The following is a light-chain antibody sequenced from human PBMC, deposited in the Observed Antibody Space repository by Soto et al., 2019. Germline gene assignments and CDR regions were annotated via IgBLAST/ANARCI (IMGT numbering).Light chain of an antibody. CDR2: TAS. J-gene: IGKJ4*02. V-gene: IGKV1D-12*01. CDR1: QHIGSW. Sequence: DIQLTQSPSSVSTSVGDRVTITCRAIQHIGSWLAWYQQKPGKAPKILIYTASTLKSGVPSSIRGSGAGTAFTLTINSLQPEDFSTYYYQQDYSFPRTFGGGTEVENK. CDR3: QQDYSFPRT.